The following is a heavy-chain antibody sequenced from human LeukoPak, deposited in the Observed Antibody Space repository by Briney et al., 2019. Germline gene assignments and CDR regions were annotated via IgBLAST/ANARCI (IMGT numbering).Heavy chain of an antibody. CDR1: GYTFTGYY. CDR2: INPNSGGT. V-gene: IGHV1-2*02. J-gene: IGHJ4*02. CDR3: ARGAYRGWNYVDY. Sequence: ASVKVSCKASGYTFTGYYMHWVRQAPGQGLEWMGWINPNSGGTNYAQKLQGRVTMTTDTSTSTAYMELSRLRPDDTAVYYCARGAYRGWNYVDYWGQGTLVTVSS. D-gene: IGHD3-10*01.